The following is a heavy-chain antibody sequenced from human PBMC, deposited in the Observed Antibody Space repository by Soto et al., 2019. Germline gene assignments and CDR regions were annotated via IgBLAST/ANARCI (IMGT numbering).Heavy chain of an antibody. J-gene: IGHJ4*02. CDR3: ARVYDFWSGYPYYFDY. CDR1: GGSISSYY. V-gene: IGHV4-59*01. Sequence: SETLSLTCTVSGGSISSYYWSWIRQPPGKGLEWIGYIYYSGSTNCNPSLKSRVTIPVDTSKNQFSLKLSSVTAADTAVYYCARVYDFWSGYPYYFDYWGQGTLVTVSS. D-gene: IGHD3-3*01. CDR2: IYYSGST.